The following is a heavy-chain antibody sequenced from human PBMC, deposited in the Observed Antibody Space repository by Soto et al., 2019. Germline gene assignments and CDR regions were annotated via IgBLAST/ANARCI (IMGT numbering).Heavy chain of an antibody. J-gene: IGHJ5*02. CDR2: INAANGDT. D-gene: IGHD6-13*01. Sequence: ASVKVSCKASGYTFTSYGIHWVRQAPGQRLEWMGWINAANGDTKDSPKFQGRVTITRDTSASTAYMELSSLRSEDTAVYYCVRRPVSATSIDWYGPWRQGTLVTV. V-gene: IGHV1-3*01. CDR1: GYTFTSYG. CDR3: VRRPVSATSIDWYGP.